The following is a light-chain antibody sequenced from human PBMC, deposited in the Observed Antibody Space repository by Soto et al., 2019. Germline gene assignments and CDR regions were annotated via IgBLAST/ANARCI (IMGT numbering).Light chain of an antibody. J-gene: IGKJ1*01. V-gene: IGKV1-5*03. CDR3: HQYSYYAR. Sequence: DIQITQSPSTLSASVGDRVTITCRASQTISSWLAWYQQKPGKAPKLLIYKASTLESGVPSRFSGSGSGTDFTLSVTYLQPEDFATYDCHQYSYYARLGHRTKVVIK. CDR1: QTISSW. CDR2: KAS.